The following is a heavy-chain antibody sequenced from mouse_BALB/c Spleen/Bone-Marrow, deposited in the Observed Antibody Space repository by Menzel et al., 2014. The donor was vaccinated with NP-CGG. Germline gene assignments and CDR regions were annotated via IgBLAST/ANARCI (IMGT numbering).Heavy chain of an antibody. CDR2: INPYNGDT. CDR1: GYSFTGYF. CDR3: ARIYDYDRVAWLAY. Sequence: EVQLQQSGPELVKPGASVKISCKASGYSFTGYFMNWVMQSHGKSLEWIGRINPYNGDTFYNQKFKGKATLTVDKSSNTAHMELRSLASEDSAVYYCARIYDYDRVAWLAYWGQGALVTVSA. J-gene: IGHJ3*01. D-gene: IGHD2-4*01. V-gene: IGHV1-20*02.